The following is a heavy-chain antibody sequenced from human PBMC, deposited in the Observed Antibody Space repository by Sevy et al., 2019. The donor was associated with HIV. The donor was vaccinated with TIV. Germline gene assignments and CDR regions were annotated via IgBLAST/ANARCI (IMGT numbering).Heavy chain of an antibody. CDR2: IYWDDDK. D-gene: IGHD3-3*01. Sequence: SGPTLVNPTQTLTLTCTFSGFSLSTSGVGVGWIRQPPGKALEWLAFIYWDDDKRYSPSLKSRLTITKDTSKNQVVLTMRNMYPVDTATYYCAHSLTIFGVVTGGGSATCWLDPWGQGTLVTVSS. J-gene: IGHJ5*02. CDR1: GFSLSTSGVG. CDR3: AHSLTIFGVVTGGGSATCWLDP. V-gene: IGHV2-5*02.